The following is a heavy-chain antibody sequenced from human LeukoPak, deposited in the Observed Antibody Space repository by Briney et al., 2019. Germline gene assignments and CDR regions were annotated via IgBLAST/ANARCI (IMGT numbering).Heavy chain of an antibody. V-gene: IGHV4-38-2*02. Sequence: SETLSLTCTVSGYSISSAYYWGWIRQPPGKGLEWIGSIYRSGSTYYNTSLKSRVTISVDTSNNQLSLKLRSVTAADTAVYYCARDNTVITGFDYWGQGTLVTVSS. CDR3: ARDNTVITGFDY. D-gene: IGHD4-17*01. CDR1: GYSISSAYY. J-gene: IGHJ4*02. CDR2: IYRSGST.